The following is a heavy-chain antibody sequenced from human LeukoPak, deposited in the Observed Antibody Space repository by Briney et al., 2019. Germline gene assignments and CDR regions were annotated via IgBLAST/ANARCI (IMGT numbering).Heavy chain of an antibody. CDR3: ARHSGGSYTVFDY. V-gene: IGHV4-59*08. Sequence: SETLSLTCTVSGGSISSYYWSWIRQPPGKGLEWIGYIYYSGSTNCNPSLKSRVTISVDTSKNQFSLKLSSVTAADTAVYYCARHSGGSYTVFDYWGQGTLVTVSS. CDR2: IYYSGST. D-gene: IGHD1-26*01. CDR1: GGSISSYY. J-gene: IGHJ4*02.